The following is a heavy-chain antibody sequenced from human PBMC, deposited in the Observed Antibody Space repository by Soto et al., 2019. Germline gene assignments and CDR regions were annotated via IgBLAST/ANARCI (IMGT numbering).Heavy chain of an antibody. CDR2: IYPGDSDT. J-gene: IGHJ6*03. CDR1: GSSFTRYW. V-gene: IGHV5-51*01. CDR3: ARLVSQDIVVVPAATYYYYYMDG. D-gene: IGHD2-2*01. Sequence: PGESLKISCKGSGSSFTRYWIGWVRQMPGKALGWMGIIYPGDSDTRHSPSFQGQVPISADKSISTAYLQWSRLKASDTAMYYCARLVSQDIVVVPAATYYYYYMDGWGKGTTVTVSS.